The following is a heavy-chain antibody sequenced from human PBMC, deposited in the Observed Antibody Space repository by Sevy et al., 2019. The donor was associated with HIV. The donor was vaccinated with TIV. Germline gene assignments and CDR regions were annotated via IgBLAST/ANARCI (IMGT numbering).Heavy chain of an antibody. J-gene: IGHJ4*02. Sequence: GGSLRLSGAASGFTFSSYAMSWVRQAPGKGLEWVSAISGSGDSTYYADSVKGRFTISRDNSKNTLYVQMNSLRAEDTAVYYCAKGGVGRSGYYSGVGFDYWGQGTLVTVSS. CDR2: ISGSGDST. CDR3: AKGGVGRSGYYSGVGFDY. V-gene: IGHV3-23*01. D-gene: IGHD3-3*01. CDR1: GFTFSSYA.